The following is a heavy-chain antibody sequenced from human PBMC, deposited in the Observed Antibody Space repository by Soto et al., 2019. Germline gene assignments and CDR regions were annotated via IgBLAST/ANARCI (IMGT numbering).Heavy chain of an antibody. V-gene: IGHV3-23*01. J-gene: IGHJ6*02. CDR1: GFTFSSYG. Sequence: EVQLLESGGGLEQPGGSLGLSCEASGFTFSSYGMSWVRQAPGKGLEWVSGISGSGGIRYYADSVKGRFTISRDNSKNTLHLQMHSLRAEDTAVYYCVARGIYYYYGMDIWGQGTTVTVSS. CDR3: VARGIYYYYGMDI. CDR2: ISGSGGIR. D-gene: IGHD3-10*01.